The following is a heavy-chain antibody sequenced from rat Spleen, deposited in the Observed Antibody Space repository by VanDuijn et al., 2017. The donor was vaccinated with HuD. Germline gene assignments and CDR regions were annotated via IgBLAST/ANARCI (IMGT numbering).Heavy chain of an antibody. D-gene: IGHD1-5*01. Sequence: EVQLVESGGGLVQPGRSLKLSCVASGFTFNNYWMTWIRQAPGKGLEWVASITNTGGSTYYPDSVKGRFTISRDNAKSTLYLQMNSLRSEDTATYYCTRAYRYNLDFDYWGQGVMVTVSS. J-gene: IGHJ2*01. CDR3: TRAYRYNLDFDY. CDR1: GFTFNNYW. CDR2: ITNTGGST. V-gene: IGHV5-31*01.